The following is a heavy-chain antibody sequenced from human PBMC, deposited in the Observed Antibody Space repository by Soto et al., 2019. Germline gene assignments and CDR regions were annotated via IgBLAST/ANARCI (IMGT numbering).Heavy chain of an antibody. Sequence: ASVKVCCKASGYTFTSYAMHWVRQAPGQRLEWMGWINAGNGNTKYSQKFQGRVTITRDTSASTAYMELSSLRSEDTAVYYCARVPGIQLWVHYDYWGQGTLVPVSP. V-gene: IGHV1-3*01. J-gene: IGHJ4*02. CDR2: INAGNGNT. D-gene: IGHD5-18*01. CDR1: GYTFTSYA. CDR3: ARVPGIQLWVHYDY.